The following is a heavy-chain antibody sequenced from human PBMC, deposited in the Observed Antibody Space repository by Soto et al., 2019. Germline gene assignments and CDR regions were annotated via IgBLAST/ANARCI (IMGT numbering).Heavy chain of an antibody. D-gene: IGHD6-13*01. Sequence: QVQLVESGGGVVQPGRSLRLSCAASGFTFSSYGMHWVRQAPGKGLEWAAVIWYDGSNKYYADSVKGRFTISRDNSKNKLYLQMNSLRAEDTAVYYCARYPTPRSGAAADQQGWDWFDPWGQGTLVTVSS. CDR3: ARYPTPRSGAAADQQGWDWFDP. J-gene: IGHJ5*02. V-gene: IGHV3-33*01. CDR1: GFTFSSYG. CDR2: IWYDGSNK.